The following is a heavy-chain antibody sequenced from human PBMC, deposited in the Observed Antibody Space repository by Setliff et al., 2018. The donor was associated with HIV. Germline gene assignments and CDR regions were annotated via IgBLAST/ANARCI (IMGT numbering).Heavy chain of an antibody. J-gene: IGHJ4*02. Sequence: PGGSLRLSCAASGFTFSSFAMSWVRQAPGKGLEWVSYIGGSGSAIYYADSVKGRFTISRDNSKNTLYLQMGSLRAEDMAVYYCARVRNWIYFDYWGQGTLVTVSS. CDR1: GFTFSSFA. CDR2: IGGSGSAI. D-gene: IGHD2-2*03. CDR3: ARVRNWIYFDY. V-gene: IGHV3-48*01.